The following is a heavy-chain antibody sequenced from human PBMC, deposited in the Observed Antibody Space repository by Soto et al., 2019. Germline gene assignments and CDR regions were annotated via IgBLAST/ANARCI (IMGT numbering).Heavy chain of an antibody. CDR2: IWYDGSNK. Sequence: QVQLVESGGGVVQPGRSLRLSCAASGFTFSSYGMHWVRQAPGKGLEWVAVIWYDGSNKYYADSVKGRFTISRDNSKNTLYLQMTGLRAEGTAVSYGARGCSSTSCYALGSYYYGMDVWGQGTTVTVSS. J-gene: IGHJ6*02. CDR3: ARGCSSTSCYALGSYYYGMDV. CDR1: GFTFSSYG. D-gene: IGHD2-2*01. V-gene: IGHV3-33*01.